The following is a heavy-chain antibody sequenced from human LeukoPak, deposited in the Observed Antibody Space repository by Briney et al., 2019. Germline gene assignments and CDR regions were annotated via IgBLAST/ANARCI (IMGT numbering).Heavy chain of an antibody. Sequence: PSETLSLTCAVYGGSFSGYYWSWIRQPPGKGLEWIGEINHSGSTNYNPSLKSRVTISVDTSKNQFSLKLSSVTAADTAVYYCARGRAARGGLRLGELSFPFDYWGQGTLVTVSS. CDR1: GGSFSGYY. CDR3: ARGRAARGGLRLGELSFPFDY. V-gene: IGHV4-34*01. D-gene: IGHD3-16*02. J-gene: IGHJ4*02. CDR2: INHSGST.